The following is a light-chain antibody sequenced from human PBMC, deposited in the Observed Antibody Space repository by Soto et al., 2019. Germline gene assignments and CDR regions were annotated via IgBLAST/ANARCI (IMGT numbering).Light chain of an antibody. CDR3: QQDYSVPLT. CDR2: AAS. Sequence: DIQMTQSPSSLSASVGDRVTITCRASQSISSYLNWYQQKPGKAPKFLIYAASSLQSGVPSRFSGSGSGTDLTLTISSLQPEDFATYYCQQDYSVPLTFGGGTKVEI. V-gene: IGKV1-39*01. CDR1: QSISSY. J-gene: IGKJ4*01.